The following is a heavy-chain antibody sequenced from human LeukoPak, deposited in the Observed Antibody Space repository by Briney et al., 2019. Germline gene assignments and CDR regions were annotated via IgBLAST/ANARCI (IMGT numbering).Heavy chain of an antibody. CDR1: GGTFSSYA. J-gene: IGHJ4*02. D-gene: IGHD6-13*01. CDR3: ARVKGEQQTSFDY. Sequence: SVNVSCKASGGTFSSYAISWVRQAPGQGLEWMGGIIPIFGAANYAQKFQGRVTITADESTSTAYMELSSLRSEDTAVYYCARVKGEQQTSFDYWGQGTLVTVSS. CDR2: IIPIFGAA. V-gene: IGHV1-69*13.